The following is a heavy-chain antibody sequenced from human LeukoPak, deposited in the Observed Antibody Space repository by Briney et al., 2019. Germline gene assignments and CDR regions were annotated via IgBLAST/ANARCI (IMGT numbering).Heavy chain of an antibody. CDR1: GFTFSTYA. V-gene: IGHV3-23*01. CDR3: AKGRSGWYEGLDY. D-gene: IGHD6-19*01. Sequence: GGSLRLSCTASGFTFSTYAMTWVRQAPGKGLEWVSVISHGGDSAWYADSVKGRFTISRDNSKSTLFLQMNSLRADDTAIYYCAKGRSGWYEGLDYWGEGILVTVSS. CDR2: ISHGGDSA. J-gene: IGHJ4*02.